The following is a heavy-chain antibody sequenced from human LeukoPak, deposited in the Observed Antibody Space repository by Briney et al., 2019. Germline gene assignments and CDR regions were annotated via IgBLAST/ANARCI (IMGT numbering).Heavy chain of an antibody. Sequence: ASVKVSCTASGGTFSSYAISWVRQAPGQGLEWMGGIIPIFGTANYAQKFQGRVTITADESTSTAYMELSSLRSEDTAVYYCARDAGSYCSGGSCFGYWGQGTLVTVSS. V-gene: IGHV1-69*13. CDR3: ARDAGSYCSGGSCFGY. J-gene: IGHJ4*02. CDR1: GGTFSSYA. D-gene: IGHD2-15*01. CDR2: IIPIFGTA.